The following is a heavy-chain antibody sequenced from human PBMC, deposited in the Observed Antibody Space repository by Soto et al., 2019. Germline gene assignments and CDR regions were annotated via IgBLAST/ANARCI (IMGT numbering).Heavy chain of an antibody. V-gene: IGHV1-3*01. CDR3: ASSYYGSGNPKDYYYGMDV. CDR1: GYTFTSNA. D-gene: IGHD3-10*01. Sequence: ASVKVSCKASGYTFTSNAMHWVRQAPGQRLEWMGWINAGNGNTKYSQKFQGRVTITRDTSASTAYMELSSLRSEDTAVYYCASSYYGSGNPKDYYYGMDVWGQGTTVTVSS. J-gene: IGHJ6*02. CDR2: INAGNGNT.